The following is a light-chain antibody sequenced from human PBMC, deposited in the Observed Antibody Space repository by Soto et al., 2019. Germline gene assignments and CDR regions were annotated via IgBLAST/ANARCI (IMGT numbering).Light chain of an antibody. Sequence: IQMTQSPSSLSASVGDRVTLTCRASRNISSDLNWYQQKPGKAPKLLIYRASTLQNGVPSRFSGSGSATDFTLTITTLQPEDFATYSCQQSYSTLPYTFGQETKVEIK. CDR3: QQSYSTLPYT. V-gene: IGKV1-39*01. J-gene: IGKJ2*01. CDR1: RNISSD. CDR2: RAS.